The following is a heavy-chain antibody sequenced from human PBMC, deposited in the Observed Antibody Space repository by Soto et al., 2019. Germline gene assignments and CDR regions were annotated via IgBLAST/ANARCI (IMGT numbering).Heavy chain of an antibody. Sequence: QVQLVQSGYEVKEPGASVTVSCKASGYTFNNYGITWVRQAPGQGLEWIGWISAYNGNANYAQKFQGRVTLTRDTSTSIAYLELRSLRSDDTAVYYCARGTRRFGELFDAFDIWGQGTMVPVSS. J-gene: IGHJ3*02. D-gene: IGHD3-10*01. CDR1: GYTFNNYG. V-gene: IGHV1-18*01. CDR3: ARGTRRFGELFDAFDI. CDR2: ISAYNGNA.